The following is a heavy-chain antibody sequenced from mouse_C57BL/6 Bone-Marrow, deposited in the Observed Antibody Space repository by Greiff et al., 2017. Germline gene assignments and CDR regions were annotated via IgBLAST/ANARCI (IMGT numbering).Heavy chain of an antibody. CDR2: IWSGGST. J-gene: IGHJ2*01. CDR1: GFSLTSYG. CDR3: AIYYGNPPFDY. V-gene: IGHV2-2*01. Sequence: QVQLKQSGPGLVQPSQSLSITCTVSGFSLTSYGVHWVRQSPGQGLEWLGVIWSGGSTDYNAAFISRLSISKDNSTSQVFFKMNSLQADDTAIYYCAIYYGNPPFDYWGQGTTLTVSS. D-gene: IGHD2-1*01.